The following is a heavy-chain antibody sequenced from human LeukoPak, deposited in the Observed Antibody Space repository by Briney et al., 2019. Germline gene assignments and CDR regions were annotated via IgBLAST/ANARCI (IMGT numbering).Heavy chain of an antibody. Sequence: SETLSLTCTVSGGSISSYYWSWIRQPPGKGLEWIGYIYYSGSTNYNPSLKSRVTISVDTSKNQFSLKLSSVTAADTAVYYCARGRYDSSGYHFDYWGQGTLVTVSS. CDR3: ARGRYDSSGYHFDY. J-gene: IGHJ4*02. V-gene: IGHV4-59*01. CDR2: IYYSGST. CDR1: GGSISSYY. D-gene: IGHD3-22*01.